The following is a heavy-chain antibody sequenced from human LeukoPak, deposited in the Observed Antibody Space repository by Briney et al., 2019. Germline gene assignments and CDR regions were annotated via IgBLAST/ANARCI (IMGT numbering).Heavy chain of an antibody. J-gene: IGHJ4*02. CDR2: IRQDGAEK. V-gene: IGHV3-7*01. Sequence: PGGSLRLSCAASGFTFSTFWMTWVRQAPGKGLEWVANIRQDGAEKYYVDSVKGRFTISRDNAKNSLYLQMNSLRAEDTPVYYCAKVPIRYSSGWYLNYWGQGTLVTVSS. D-gene: IGHD6-19*01. CDR3: AKVPIRYSSGWYLNY. CDR1: GFTFSTFW.